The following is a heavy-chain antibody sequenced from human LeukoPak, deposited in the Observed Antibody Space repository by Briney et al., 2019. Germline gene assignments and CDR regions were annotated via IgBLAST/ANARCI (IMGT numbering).Heavy chain of an antibody. CDR3: AREWRSGSSSWYRWRGRMDV. CDR1: GYTFTGYY. Sequence: ASVKVSCKASGYTFTGYYMHWVRQAPGQGLEWMGWMNPNSGNTGYAQKFQGRVTMTRNTSISTAYMELSSLRSEDTAVYYCAREWRSGSSSWYRWRGRMDVWGQGTTVTVSS. D-gene: IGHD6-13*01. V-gene: IGHV1-8*02. J-gene: IGHJ6*02. CDR2: MNPNSGNT.